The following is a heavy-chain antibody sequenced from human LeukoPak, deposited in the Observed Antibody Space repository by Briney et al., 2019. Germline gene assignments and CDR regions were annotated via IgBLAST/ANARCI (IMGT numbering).Heavy chain of an antibody. J-gene: IGHJ4*02. CDR1: GFTFGSYG. CDR3: AEDAGVSGSSLDY. CDR2: MWYDGSNK. Sequence: PGGSLRLSCAASGFTFGSYGMRWVRQAPGKGLEWVAVMWYDGSNKYYADSVKGRFTISRDNFKNTLYLQMNSLTAEDTAVYYCAEDAGVSGSSLDYWGQGTLVTVSS. V-gene: IGHV3-33*06. D-gene: IGHD3-16*01.